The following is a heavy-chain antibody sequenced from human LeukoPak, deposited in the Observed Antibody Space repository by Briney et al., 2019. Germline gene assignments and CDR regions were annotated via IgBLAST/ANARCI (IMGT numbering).Heavy chain of an antibody. CDR2: ISYDGSNK. V-gene: IGHV3-30*04. Sequence: GGSLRLSCAASGFTFRSYAMHWVRQAPGKGLEWEAAISYDGSNKKYADSVEGRFTISRDNSKNTLYLQMNSLRADDTAVYYCVKDHGWLLYSWGQGTLVTVSS. CDR1: GFTFRSYA. CDR3: VKDHGWLLYS. D-gene: IGHD3-9*01. J-gene: IGHJ4*02.